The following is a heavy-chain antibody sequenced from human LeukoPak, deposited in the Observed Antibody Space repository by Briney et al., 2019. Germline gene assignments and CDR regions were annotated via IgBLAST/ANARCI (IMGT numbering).Heavy chain of an antibody. Sequence: ASVKVSCKASGYTFTGYYMHWVRQAPGQGLEWMGWINPNSGGTNYAQKFQGRVTMTRDTSISTAYMELSRRRSDDTAVYYCARVSSGGSGYYYYMDVWGKGTTVTVSS. J-gene: IGHJ6*03. CDR1: GYTFTGYY. V-gene: IGHV1-2*02. D-gene: IGHD3-10*01. CDR3: ARVSSGGSGYYYYMDV. CDR2: INPNSGGT.